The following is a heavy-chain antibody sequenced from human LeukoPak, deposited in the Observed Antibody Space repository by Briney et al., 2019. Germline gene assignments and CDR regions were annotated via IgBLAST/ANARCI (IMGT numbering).Heavy chain of an antibody. V-gene: IGHV3-48*03. J-gene: IGHJ3*02. D-gene: IGHD3-22*01. CDR3: ARDNYYDSSGYSI. CDR1: GFTFSSYE. Sequence: PGGSLRLSCAASGFTFSSYEMNWVRQAPGKGLEWVSYISSSGSTIYHADSVKGRFTISRDNAKNSLYLQMNSLRAEDTAVYYCARDNYYDSSGYSIWGQGTMVTVSS. CDR2: ISSSGSTI.